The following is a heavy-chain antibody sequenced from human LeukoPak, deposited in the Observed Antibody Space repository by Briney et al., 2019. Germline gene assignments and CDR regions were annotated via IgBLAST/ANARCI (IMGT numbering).Heavy chain of an antibody. V-gene: IGHV3-23*01. CDR1: GFTFSSYA. CDR2: ISGSGGST. D-gene: IGHD3-9*01. Sequence: PGGSLRLSCAASGFTFSSYAMSWVRQAPGKGLEWVSAISGSGGSTYYADSVKGRFTISRDNSKNTLYLQMNSLRAEDTAVYYCAKLIVSRSRGYDILTGLLRGRAFDIWGQGTMVTVSS. CDR3: AKLIVSRSRGYDILTGLLRGRAFDI. J-gene: IGHJ3*02.